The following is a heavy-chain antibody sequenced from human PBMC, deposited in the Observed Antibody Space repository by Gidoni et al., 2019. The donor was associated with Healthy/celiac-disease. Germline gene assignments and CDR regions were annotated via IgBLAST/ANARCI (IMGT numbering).Heavy chain of an antibody. CDR1: GYSFTSYW. J-gene: IGHJ4*02. V-gene: IGHV5-51*01. CDR2: IYPGDSDT. Sequence: EVQLVQSGAEVKKPGESLKISCKGSGYSFTSYWLGWVRQMPGKGLEWMGIIYPGDSDTRYSPSFQGQVTISADKSISTAYLQWSSLKASDTAMYYCARLAVGATTFYYFDYWGQGTLVTVSS. D-gene: IGHD1-26*01. CDR3: ARLAVGATTFYYFDY.